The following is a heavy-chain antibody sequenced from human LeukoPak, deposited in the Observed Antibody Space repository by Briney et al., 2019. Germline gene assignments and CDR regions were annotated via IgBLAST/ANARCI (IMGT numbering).Heavy chain of an antibody. CDR1: GNYW. Sequence: GGSLRLSCAASGNYWMHCVRQAPGKGLVWVSDINSDGSWTSYADSVKSRFTISKDNAKNTVYLQMNNLRAEDTAVYYCVSFYETYWGRGTLVTVSS. V-gene: IGHV3-74*01. CDR3: VSFYETY. J-gene: IGHJ4*02. CDR2: INSDGSWT. D-gene: IGHD2-2*01.